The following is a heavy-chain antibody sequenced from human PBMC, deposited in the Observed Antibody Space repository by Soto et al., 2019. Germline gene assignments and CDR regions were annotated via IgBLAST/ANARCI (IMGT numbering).Heavy chain of an antibody. CDR2: INSNSGAT. CDR1: GYTLTGYF. V-gene: IGHV1-2*02. D-gene: IGHD3-3*01. CDR3: ARGGGTILAPLP. J-gene: IGHJ5*02. Sequence: ASSEVSCKSSGYTLTGYFMHWVRQAPGQGLEWMGWINSNSGATKYAQKFQGRVTLSRDTSISTAYMELSGLRSDDTAVYYCARGGGTILAPLPWGQGTLVT.